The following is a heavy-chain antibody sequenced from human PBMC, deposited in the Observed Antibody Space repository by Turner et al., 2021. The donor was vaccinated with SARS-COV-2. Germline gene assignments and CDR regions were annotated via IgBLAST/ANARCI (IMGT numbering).Heavy chain of an antibody. Sequence: EVQLVESGGGLVTPGGSLRLSCAASGFTFSSYSMNWVRQAPGKGLEWVASISSSSSYIYYADSVKGRFTISRDNAKNSLYLKMNSLRAEDTAVYYCAREGDDSSGYWGGDWGQGTLVTVSS. CDR2: ISSSSSYI. D-gene: IGHD3-22*01. CDR1: GFTFSSYS. V-gene: IGHV3-21*01. J-gene: IGHJ4*02. CDR3: AREGDDSSGYWGGD.